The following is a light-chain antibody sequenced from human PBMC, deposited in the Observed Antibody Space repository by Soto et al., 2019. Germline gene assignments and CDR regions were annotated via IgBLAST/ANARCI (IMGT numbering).Light chain of an antibody. J-gene: IGKJ5*01. V-gene: IGKV3-15*01. CDR2: GAF. CDR1: QSINSN. Sequence: DIVLTQSPVTLSVSPGERATLSCRASQSINSNLAWYQQKPGQAPSLLIYGAFTRATGIPARFSGSGSGTEFTLTISSLQSEDFAVYYCQQYNNWPPITFGQGTRLEI. CDR3: QQYNNWPPIT.